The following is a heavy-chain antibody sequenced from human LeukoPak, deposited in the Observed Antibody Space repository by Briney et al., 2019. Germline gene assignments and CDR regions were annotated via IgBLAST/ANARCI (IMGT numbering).Heavy chain of an antibody. D-gene: IGHD2/OR15-2a*01. CDR1: GGSFSGDY. Sequence: SETLSLTCAVNGGSFSGDYWNWIRQPPGKGLEWIGEINHSGSANYNPSLKSRVTISVDTSKNQFSLKLSSVTAADTALNYCARKVYGQYFFDYWGLGTLVTVSS. V-gene: IGHV4-34*01. CDR2: INHSGSA. J-gene: IGHJ4*01. CDR3: ARKVYGQYFFDY.